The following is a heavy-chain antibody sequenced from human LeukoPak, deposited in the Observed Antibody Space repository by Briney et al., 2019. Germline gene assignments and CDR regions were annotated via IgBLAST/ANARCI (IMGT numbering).Heavy chain of an antibody. CDR1: GGTLSSYS. CDR3: VRDQSTYGSL. V-gene: IGHV1-69*05. CDR2: LTPIFGST. J-gene: IGHJ4*02. Sequence: GSSVKVSCKASGGTLSSYSISWVRQAPGQGLEWMGRLTPIFGSTNYAQKFQGRFTITTDESMSAAYMELSSLRSEDTAVYYCVRDQSTYGSLWGQGTLVTVSS. D-gene: IGHD3-10*01.